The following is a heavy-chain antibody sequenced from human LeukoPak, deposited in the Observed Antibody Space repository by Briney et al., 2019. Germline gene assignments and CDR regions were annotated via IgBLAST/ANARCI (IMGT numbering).Heavy chain of an antibody. CDR3: AKSVAGRMYYFDY. Sequence: GGSLRLSCAAPGFTFSSYAMSWVRQAPAKGLEWVSAISGSGGSTYYADSVKGRFTISRDNSKNTLYLQMNSLRAEDTAVYYCAKSVAGRMYYFDYWGQGTLVTVSS. CDR2: ISGSGGST. D-gene: IGHD2-8*01. V-gene: IGHV3-23*01. J-gene: IGHJ4*02. CDR1: GFTFSSYA.